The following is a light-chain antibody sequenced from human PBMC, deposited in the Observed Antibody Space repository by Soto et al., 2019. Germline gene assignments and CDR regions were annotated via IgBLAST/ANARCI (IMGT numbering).Light chain of an antibody. Sequence: EIVMTQSPDTPYVSPGEGATLSCRASQSVRTKLAWYQQKAGQAPRLLIYGASTRATGIPDRFSGSGSGTEFTLTISSLQSEDFAVYYCQQYNSWPPLTFGQGTRMETK. CDR2: GAS. CDR3: QQYNSWPPLT. CDR1: QSVRTK. V-gene: IGKV3-15*01. J-gene: IGKJ5*01.